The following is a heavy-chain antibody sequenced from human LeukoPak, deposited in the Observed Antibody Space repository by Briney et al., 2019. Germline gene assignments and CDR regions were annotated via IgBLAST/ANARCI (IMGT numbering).Heavy chain of an antibody. V-gene: IGHV3-30-3*01. CDR2: KSYDGSNK. CDR3: ARALATLRFLEWSYGMDV. Sequence: GGSLRLSCAASGFTFSSYAMHGARQAPGKGLEWVAVKSYDGSNKYYADSVKGRFTISRDNSKNTLYLQMNSLRAEDTAVYYCARALATLRFLEWSYGMDVWGQGTTVTVSS. J-gene: IGHJ6*02. CDR1: GFTFSSYA. D-gene: IGHD3-3*01.